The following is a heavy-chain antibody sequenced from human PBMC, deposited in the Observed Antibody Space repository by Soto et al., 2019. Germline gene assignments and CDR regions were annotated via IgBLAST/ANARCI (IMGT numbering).Heavy chain of an antibody. D-gene: IGHD6-13*01. Sequence: QVQLRESGPGLVKPSGTLFLTCAVSSGSVNSSNWWSWVRQPPGKGLEWIGEIYHGGSANYNPTLMSRVTMSVDKSKNQVFLQLSSVTAADTAVYYCARDPAAAGTFDYWGQGTLVTVSS. V-gene: IGHV4-4*02. CDR2: IYHGGSA. J-gene: IGHJ4*02. CDR1: SGSVNSSNW. CDR3: ARDPAAAGTFDY.